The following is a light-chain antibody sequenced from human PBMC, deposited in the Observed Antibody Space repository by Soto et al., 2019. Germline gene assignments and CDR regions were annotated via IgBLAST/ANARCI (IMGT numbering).Light chain of an antibody. Sequence: QSVLTQSSSASASLGSSVKLTCTQSSGHSTYIIAWHQQQPAKAPRYLMKLEGSGSYNKGSGIPDRFSGSSSGADRYLTISNLQFEDEADYYCETWDTNVVVFGGGTKLTVL. CDR3: ETWDTNVVV. V-gene: IGLV4-60*02. CDR2: LEGSGSY. CDR1: SGHSTYI. J-gene: IGLJ2*01.